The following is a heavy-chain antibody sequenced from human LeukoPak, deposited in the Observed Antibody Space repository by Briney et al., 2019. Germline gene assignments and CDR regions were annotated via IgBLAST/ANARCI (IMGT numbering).Heavy chain of an antibody. V-gene: IGHV3-30*02. J-gene: IGHJ2*01. CDR3: AGDSSSWSSNWYFDL. D-gene: IGHD6-13*01. CDR2: IRYDGSNK. Sequence: GGSLRLSCAASGLTFSSYGMHWVRQAPGKGLEWVAFIRYDGSNKYYADSVKGRFTISRDNSKNTLYLQMNSLRAEDTAVYYCAGDSSSWSSNWYFDLWGRGTLVTVSS. CDR1: GLTFSSYG.